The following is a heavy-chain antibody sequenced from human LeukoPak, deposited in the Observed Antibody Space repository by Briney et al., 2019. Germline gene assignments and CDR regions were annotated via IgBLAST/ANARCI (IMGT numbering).Heavy chain of an antibody. CDR1: GFTFSGYA. CDR2: ISGSGGST. V-gene: IGHV3-23*01. J-gene: IGHJ4*02. CDR3: AKDRGLQLWFDY. Sequence: GGSLRLSCAASGFTFSGYAMSWVRQAPGKGLEWVSAISGSGGSTYYADSVKGRFTISRDNSKNTLYLQMNSLRAEDTAVYYCAKDRGLQLWFDYWGQGTLVTVSS. D-gene: IGHD5-18*01.